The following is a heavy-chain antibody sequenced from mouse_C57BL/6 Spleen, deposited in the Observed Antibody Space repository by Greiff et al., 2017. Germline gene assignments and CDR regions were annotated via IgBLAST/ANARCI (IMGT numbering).Heavy chain of an antibody. D-gene: IGHD1-1*01. J-gene: IGHJ1*03. Sequence: QVQLQQPGAELVKPGASVKLSCKASGYTFTSYWMHWVKQRPGPGLEWIGMIHPNSGSTNYNEKFKSKATLTVDKSSSTAYMQLSSLTSEDSAVYYCARAPYYGSYWYFDVWGTGTTVTVSS. CDR2: IHPNSGST. CDR1: GYTFTSYW. CDR3: ARAPYYGSYWYFDV. V-gene: IGHV1-64*01.